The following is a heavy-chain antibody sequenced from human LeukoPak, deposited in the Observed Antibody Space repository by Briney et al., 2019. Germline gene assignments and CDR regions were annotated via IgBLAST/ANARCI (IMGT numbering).Heavy chain of an antibody. CDR3: ARGMWFDTLFSAFDV. D-gene: IGHD3-10*01. J-gene: IGHJ3*01. V-gene: IGHV4-4*02. Sequence: PSETKSLTCSVSGDSITSRNWWTRVRQTPEKGLEWIGEIFHTGSTNYNPSVEGRVTISIDKSKNQFSLMLTSVTAADTALYYCARGMWFDTLFSAFDVWGQGTMVSVSS. CDR1: GDSITSRNW. CDR2: IFHTGST.